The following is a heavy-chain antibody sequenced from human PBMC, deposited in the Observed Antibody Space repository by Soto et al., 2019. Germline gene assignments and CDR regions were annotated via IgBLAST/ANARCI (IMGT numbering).Heavy chain of an antibody. D-gene: IGHD6-19*01. J-gene: IGHJ4*02. CDR3: VQTTGWPGFDF. CDR2: IYGGGTT. Sequence: GSLRLSCAASGFAVSSKSMTWVRQAPGKGLEWVSVIYGGGTTYYADSVKGRFTISRVTSKNTLYLQMNSLRAEDTAVYYCVQTTGWPGFDFWGPGTLVTVSS. CDR1: GFAVSSKS. V-gene: IGHV3-53*01.